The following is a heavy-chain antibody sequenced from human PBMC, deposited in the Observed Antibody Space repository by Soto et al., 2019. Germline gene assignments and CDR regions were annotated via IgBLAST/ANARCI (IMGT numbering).Heavy chain of an antibody. CDR1: GFTFGTYA. Sequence: PGESLKISCAASGFTFGTYAMIWVRQAPGKGLEWVSRISNSGGDTYYTDSVRGRFIVSRDNSKNTLYLQMNSLRAEDTAVYYCAKRLAPSGSGWDYWGQGTPVTVSS. D-gene: IGHD2-8*02. J-gene: IGHJ4*02. V-gene: IGHV3-23*01. CDR2: ISNSGGDT. CDR3: AKRLAPSGSGWDY.